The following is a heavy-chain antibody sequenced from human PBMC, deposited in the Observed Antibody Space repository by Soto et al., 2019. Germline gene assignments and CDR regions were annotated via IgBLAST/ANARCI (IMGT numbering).Heavy chain of an antibody. Sequence: QVQLVQSGAEVKKPGTSVKVSCKASGDTFTDYYIHWVRQAPGQGLEWMGTVNPSGGHTTYAQHSLSRMTXTXAXSXXTLYMDLTSVTSEDTAVYYCARGGHVVVATAALDFWGQGTLVTVSS. CDR1: GDTFTDYY. CDR3: ARGGHVVVATAALDF. J-gene: IGHJ4*02. CDR2: VNPSGGHT. V-gene: IGHV1-46*01. D-gene: IGHD2-21*02.